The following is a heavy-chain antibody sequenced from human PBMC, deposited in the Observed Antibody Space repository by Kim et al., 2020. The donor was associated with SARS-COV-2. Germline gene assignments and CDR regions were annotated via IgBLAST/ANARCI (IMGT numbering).Heavy chain of an antibody. J-gene: IGHJ4*02. V-gene: IGHV3-30*04. CDR1: GFTFSSYA. D-gene: IGHD3-10*01. Sequence: GGSLRLSCAASGFTFSSYAMHWVRQAPGKGLEWVAVISYDGSNKYYADSVKGRFTISRDNSKNTLYLQMNSLRAEDTAVYYCARDPARLGFGELGYWGQGTLVTVSS. CDR2: ISYDGSNK. CDR3: ARDPARLGFGELGY.